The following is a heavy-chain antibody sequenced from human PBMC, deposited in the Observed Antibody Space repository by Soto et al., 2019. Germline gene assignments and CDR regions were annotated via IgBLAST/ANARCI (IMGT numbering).Heavy chain of an antibody. V-gene: IGHV4-39*01. Sequence: QLQLQESGPGLVKPSETLSLTCTVSGGSISSSSYYWGWIRQPPGKGLEWIGRIYYSGSTYYNQFLKIRVTISVVTSKNQFSRTLSSVTAADTAVYYCATIYDFLSGHYYYYYYGMDVCGQGTKVTVSS. J-gene: IGHJ6*02. CDR2: IYYSGST. CDR3: ATIYDFLSGHYYYYYYGMDV. CDR1: GGSISSSSYY. D-gene: IGHD3-3*01.